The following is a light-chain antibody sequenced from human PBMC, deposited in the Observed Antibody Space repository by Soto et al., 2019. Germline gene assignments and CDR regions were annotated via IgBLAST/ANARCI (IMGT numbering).Light chain of an antibody. CDR1: NSDVGAYNC. Sequence: QSALTQPRSVSGSPGQSVTISCTGTNSDVGAYNCVSWYQQHPGKAPKLMIFDVAKRPSGVPDRFSGSRSGNTASLTISGLQPGDEADYYCCSYAGTYWVFGGGTKVTVL. CDR2: DVA. CDR3: CSYAGTYWV. J-gene: IGLJ3*02. V-gene: IGLV2-11*01.